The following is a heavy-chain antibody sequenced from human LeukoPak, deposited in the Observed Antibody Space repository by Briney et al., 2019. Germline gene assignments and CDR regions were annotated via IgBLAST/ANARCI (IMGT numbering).Heavy chain of an antibody. J-gene: IGHJ4*02. CDR3: AKDREYSGYEYFDY. CDR2: IRYDGSNK. CDR1: GFTFSNYG. D-gene: IGHD5-12*01. V-gene: IGHV3-30*02. Sequence: RSGGSLRLSCAASGFTFSNYGMHWVRQAPGKGLEWVAFIRYDGSNKYYADSVKGRFTISRDNSKNTLYLQMNSLRAEDTAVYYCAKDREYSGYEYFDYWGQGTLVTVSS.